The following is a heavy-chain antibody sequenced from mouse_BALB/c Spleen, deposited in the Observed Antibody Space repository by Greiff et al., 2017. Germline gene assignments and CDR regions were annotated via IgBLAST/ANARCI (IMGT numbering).Heavy chain of an antibody. CDR1: GYTFSSYW. J-gene: IGHJ3*01. CDR2: ILPGSGST. CDR3: ARGAYYYGSSPFAY. D-gene: IGHD1-1*01. V-gene: IGHV1-9*01. Sequence: VKLMESGAELMKPGASVKISCKATGYTFSSYWIEWVKQRPGHGLEWIGEILPGSGSTNYNEKFKGKATFTADTSSNTAYMQLSSLTSEDSAVYYCARGAYYYGSSPFAYWGQGTLVTVSA.